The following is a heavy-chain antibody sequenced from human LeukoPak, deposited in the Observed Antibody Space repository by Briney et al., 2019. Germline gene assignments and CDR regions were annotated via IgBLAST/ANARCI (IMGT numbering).Heavy chain of an antibody. CDR3: ARDHIIGKRSSAFDP. V-gene: IGHV4-4*07. J-gene: IGHJ5*02. Sequence: TSETLSLTCTVSGGSISSYYWSWIRQPAGKGLEWIGRIYTSGSTNYNPSLKSRVTMSVDTSKNQFSLKLSSVTAAETAVYYCARDHIIGKRSSAFDPWGQGTLVAVSS. CDR2: IYTSGST. CDR1: GGSISSYY. D-gene: IGHD1-20*01.